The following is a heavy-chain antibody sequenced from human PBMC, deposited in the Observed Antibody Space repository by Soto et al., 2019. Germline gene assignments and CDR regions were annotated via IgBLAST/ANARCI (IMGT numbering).Heavy chain of an antibody. J-gene: IGHJ4*02. CDR3: ARSSRSSWYLYYFDC. D-gene: IGHD6-13*01. CDR1: GGSISSSSYY. Sequence: PSETLSLTCTVSGGSISSSSYYWGWVRQPPGKGLEWIGSIYYSGSTYYNPSLKSRVTTSVDTSKNQFPLKLSSVTAADTAVYYCARSSRSSWYLYYFDCWGQGTLVTVSS. V-gene: IGHV4-39*01. CDR2: IYYSGST.